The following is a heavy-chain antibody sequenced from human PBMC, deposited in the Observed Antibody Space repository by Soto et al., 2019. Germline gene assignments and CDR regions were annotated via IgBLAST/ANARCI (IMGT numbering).Heavy chain of an antibody. CDR2: ISYSGST. D-gene: IGHD5-12*01. CDR3: ARGADYIGVFDY. J-gene: IGHJ4*02. Sequence: LXLXCAVSGGSISGXTYYWIWIRQPPGKGLELIGYISYSGSTNYNPSLKSRVTTSVDTSKNQFSLNMSSVTAADTAVYYCARGADYIGVFDYWGQGTQGTVSS. CDR1: GGSISGXTYY. V-gene: IGHV4-61*01.